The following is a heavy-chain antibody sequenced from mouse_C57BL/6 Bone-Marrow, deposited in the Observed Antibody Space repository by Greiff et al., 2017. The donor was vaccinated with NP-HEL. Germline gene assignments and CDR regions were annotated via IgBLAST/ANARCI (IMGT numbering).Heavy chain of an antibody. J-gene: IGHJ2*01. CDR1: GYTFTDYE. Sequence: QVHVKQSGAELVRPGASVTLSCKASGYTFTDYEMHWVKQTPVHGLEWIGAIDPETGGTAYNQKFKGKAILTADKSSSTAYMELRSLTSEDSAVYYCTQLADYWGQGTTLTVSS. CDR2: IDPETGGT. D-gene: IGHD4-1*02. V-gene: IGHV1-15*01. CDR3: TQLADY.